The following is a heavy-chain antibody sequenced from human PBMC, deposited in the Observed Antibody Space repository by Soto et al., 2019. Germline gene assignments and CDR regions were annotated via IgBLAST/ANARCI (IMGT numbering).Heavy chain of an antibody. D-gene: IGHD3-10*01. CDR3: AQGRGGSGSLTPRVDF. CDR2: ISVGGDTT. V-gene: IGHV3-23*01. J-gene: IGHJ4*02. CDR1: GFTFNHYA. Sequence: EVQLLESGGGLVQPGGSLRLSCAASGFTFNHYAMTWVRQAPGKGLEWVSAISVGGDTTSYADSVNGRFTVSRDGSKNALYLPMSSLRPDVTALYSSAQGRGGSGSLTPRVDFLGQRNLVPVSS.